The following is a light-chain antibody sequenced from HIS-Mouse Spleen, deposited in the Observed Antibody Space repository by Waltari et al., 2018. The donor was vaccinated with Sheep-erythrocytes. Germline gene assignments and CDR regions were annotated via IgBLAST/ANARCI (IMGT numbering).Light chain of an antibody. CDR2: QDS. V-gene: IGLV3-1*01. J-gene: IGLJ3*02. CDR1: KSGDKY. CDR3: QAWDSSSWV. Sequence: SYELTQPPSVSVSPGQTASITCPGDKSGDKYACWYQQEPGQSPVLVIYQDSKRPSGIPERFSGSNSGNTATLTISGTQAMDEADYYCQAWDSSSWVFGGGTKLTVL.